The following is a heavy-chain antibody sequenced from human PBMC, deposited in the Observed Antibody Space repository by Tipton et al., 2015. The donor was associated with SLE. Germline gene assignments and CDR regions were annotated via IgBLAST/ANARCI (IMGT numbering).Heavy chain of an antibody. D-gene: IGHD3-22*01. Sequence: TLSLTCTVSGISISSAGYSWSWIRQSPGKGLEWIGYMYNTGSTSYNPSLRSRVTISVDRSKNQFSLKLSSVTAADTAVYFCTRGPVGSGYYSSSDAFDFWGQGTMVTVSS. CDR1: GISISSAGYS. CDR3: TRGPVGSGYYSSSDAFDF. CDR2: MYNTGST. J-gene: IGHJ3*01. V-gene: IGHV4-30-2*06.